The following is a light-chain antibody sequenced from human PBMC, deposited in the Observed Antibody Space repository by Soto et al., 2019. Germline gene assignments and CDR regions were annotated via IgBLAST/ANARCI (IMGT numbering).Light chain of an antibody. CDR1: QSVSSF. CDR3: QQRSSWPPIFT. J-gene: IGKJ3*01. V-gene: IGKV3-11*01. Sequence: IVLTQSPATLSLSPGERATLSCRASQSVSSFLAWYQQKPGQAPRLLIYDASNRATGIPARFSGSGSGTDFTLTISCFEPEDSALCFCQQRSSWPPIFTFGPGSKVEIK. CDR2: DAS.